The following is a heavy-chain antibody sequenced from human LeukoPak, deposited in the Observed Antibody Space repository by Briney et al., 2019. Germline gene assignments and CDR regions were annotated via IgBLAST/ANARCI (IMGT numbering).Heavy chain of an antibody. Sequence: ASVKDSCKASGYTFTNYAMHWVRQAPGQRLEWMGWINAGNGNTKYSQKFQGRVTITADESTSTAYMELSSLGSEDTAVYYCARPAGTMYYFDYWGQGTLVTVSS. J-gene: IGHJ4*02. D-gene: IGHD1-7*01. V-gene: IGHV1-3*01. CDR1: GYTFTNYA. CDR3: ARPAGTMYYFDY. CDR2: INAGNGNT.